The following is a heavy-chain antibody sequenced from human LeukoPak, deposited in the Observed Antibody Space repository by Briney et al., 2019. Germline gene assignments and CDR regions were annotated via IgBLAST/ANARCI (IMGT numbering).Heavy chain of an antibody. D-gene: IGHD2-21*01. CDR1: GYTFTDYY. J-gene: IGHJ6*03. CDR3: ARASIPVYYYYMDV. V-gene: IGHV1-2*02. Sequence: ASVKVSCQASGYTFTDYYMHWVRQDPGQGLEWIGWINPNSGGTNYAQKFQGRVTMTRDTSISTAYMKLSRLRSDDTAVYYCARASIPVYYYYMDVWGKGTTVTVSS. CDR2: INPNSGGT.